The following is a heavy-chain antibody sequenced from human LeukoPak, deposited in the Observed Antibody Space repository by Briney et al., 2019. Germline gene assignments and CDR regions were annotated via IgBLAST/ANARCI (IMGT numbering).Heavy chain of an antibody. CDR2: IAFDGINN. CDR1: GFTFNNYA. J-gene: IGHJ6*02. Sequence: GRSLRLYCAASGFTFNNYAMHWVRQAPGKGLEWVAIIAFDGINNFYTGSVKGRFTISRDNSKSTLYLQMNSLRPEDSAVYYGARTTGGSYYDADYYYGLDVWGQGTTVTVS. CDR3: ARTTGGSYYDADYYYGLDV. V-gene: IGHV3-30*04. D-gene: IGHD1-26*01.